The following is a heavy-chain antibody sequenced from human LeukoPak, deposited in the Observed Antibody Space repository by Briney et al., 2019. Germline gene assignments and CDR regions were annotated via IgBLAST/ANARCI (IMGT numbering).Heavy chain of an antibody. V-gene: IGHV7-4-1*02. CDR3: ARALGTGTWYYYYGMDV. CDR1: GYTFTSYA. J-gene: IGHJ6*02. CDR2: INTNTGNP. Sequence: ASVKVSCKASGYTFTSYAMNWVRQAPGQGLEWMGWINTNTGNPTYAQGFTGRFVFSLDTSVSTAYLQISSLKAEDTAVYYYARALGTGTWYYYYGMDVWGQGTTVTVSS. D-gene: IGHD1-7*01.